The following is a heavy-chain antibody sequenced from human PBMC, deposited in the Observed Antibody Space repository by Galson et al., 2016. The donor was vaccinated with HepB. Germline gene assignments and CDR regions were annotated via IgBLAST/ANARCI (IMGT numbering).Heavy chain of an antibody. J-gene: IGHJ5*02. CDR1: GYTLTELS. D-gene: IGHD1-1*01. CDR3: ATGEQLERRPDMRTPLPHFDP. CDR2: SDPEDGET. Sequence: SVKVSCKVSGYTLTELSMHWVRQAPGKGLEWMGGSDPEDGETIYAQKFQGRVTMTEDTSTDTAYMELSSLRSEDTAVYYCATGEQLERRPDMRTPLPHFDPWGQGTLVTVSS. V-gene: IGHV1-24*01.